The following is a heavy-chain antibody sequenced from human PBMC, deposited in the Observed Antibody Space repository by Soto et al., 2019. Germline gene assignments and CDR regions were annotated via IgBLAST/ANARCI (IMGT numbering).Heavy chain of an antibody. Sequence: GGSMRLSCAASGFTFDDYAMHWVRQAPGKGLEWVSGISWNSGSIGYADSVKGRFTISRDNAKNSLYLQMNSLRAEDTALYYSAKDQYYYDSSGYWVFDYWGQGTLVTVSS. CDR3: AKDQYYYDSSGYWVFDY. D-gene: IGHD3-22*01. V-gene: IGHV3-9*01. CDR2: ISWNSGSI. CDR1: GFTFDDYA. J-gene: IGHJ4*02.